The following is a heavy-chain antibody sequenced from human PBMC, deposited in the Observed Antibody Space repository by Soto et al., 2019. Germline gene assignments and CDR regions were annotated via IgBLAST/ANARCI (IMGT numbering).Heavy chain of an antibody. J-gene: IGHJ3*02. CDR3: ARAPPDSYYYDSSGSFWNWAFDI. CDR1: GYTFTSYG. CDR2: ISAYNGNT. V-gene: IGHV1-18*04. Sequence: ASVKVSCKASGYTFTSYGISWVRQAPGQGLEWMGWISAYNGNTNYAQKLQGRVTMTTDTSTSTAYMELRSLRSDDTAVYYCARAPPDSYYYDSSGSFWNWAFDIWGQGTMVTVSS. D-gene: IGHD3-22*01.